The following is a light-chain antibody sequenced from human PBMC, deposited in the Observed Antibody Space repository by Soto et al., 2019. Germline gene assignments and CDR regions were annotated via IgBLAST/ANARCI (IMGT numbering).Light chain of an antibody. J-gene: IGKJ1*01. Sequence: DIQMTQCPSTLSASVVDRVTITCRASQSISSWLAWYQQKPGKAPKLLIYKASSLESGVPSRFSGSGSGTEFTLTISSLQPDDFATYYCQQYNSYWTFGQGTKVDIK. CDR2: KAS. V-gene: IGKV1-5*03. CDR3: QQYNSYWT. CDR1: QSISSW.